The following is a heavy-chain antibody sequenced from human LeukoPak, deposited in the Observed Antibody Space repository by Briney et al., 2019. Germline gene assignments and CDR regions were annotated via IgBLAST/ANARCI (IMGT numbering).Heavy chain of an antibody. CDR2: ISSSSSYI. V-gene: IGHV3-21*01. D-gene: IGHD2-2*01. CDR1: GFTFSSYS. CDR3: ARVCSSSSSYVGGWDYYEGVGG. Sequence: PGGSLRLSCAASGFTFSSYSMNWVRQAPGKGLEWVSSISSSSSYIYYAGSVKGRSTISRDNAKNSLYLQMNSLRAEDTAVYYCARVCSSSSSYVGGWDYYEGVGGRGQRTTVTVSS. J-gene: IGHJ6*02.